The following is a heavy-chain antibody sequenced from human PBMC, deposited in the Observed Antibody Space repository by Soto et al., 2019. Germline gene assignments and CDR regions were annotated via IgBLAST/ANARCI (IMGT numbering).Heavy chain of an antibody. V-gene: IGHV4-38-2*02. D-gene: IGHD2-15*01. CDR2: IWHSGSV. CDR1: GFSINTNYY. J-gene: IGHJ5*01. CDR3: ARGRYCLTGRGFPNWFDS. Sequence: PSETLSLTCTVSGFSINTNYYWGWIRQPPGKGLEWIGSIWHSGSVYYNPSLKSRVTMSIDTSKNEFSLNVTSVTAADTAVYFCARGRYCLTGRGFPNWFDSWGQGTLVTVSS.